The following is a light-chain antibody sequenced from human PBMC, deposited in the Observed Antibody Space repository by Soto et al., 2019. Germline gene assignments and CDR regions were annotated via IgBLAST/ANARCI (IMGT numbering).Light chain of an antibody. CDR2: EVT. CDR1: SSDVGDYKY. Sequence: QSALTQPASVSGSPGQSITISCTGTSSDVGDYKYVSWYQQHPGKAPKLMIYEVTNRPSGVSDRFSGSKSDTTASLIISGLQAEDEADYYCTSYTSSSTLVFGGGTKLTVL. V-gene: IGLV2-14*01. J-gene: IGLJ2*01. CDR3: TSYTSSSTLV.